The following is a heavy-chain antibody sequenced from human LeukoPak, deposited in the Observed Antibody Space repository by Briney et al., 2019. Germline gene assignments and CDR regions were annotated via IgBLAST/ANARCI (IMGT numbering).Heavy chain of an antibody. V-gene: IGHV3-33*01. D-gene: IGHD2-15*01. CDR3: ARVPYCSGGRCSSWIDH. J-gene: IGHJ4*02. CDR2: IWYDGTNE. CDR1: GFIFSSYG. Sequence: GRSLRLSCAASGFIFSSYGMHWVRPAPGKGLGWVALIWYDGTNEYYTDSVKGRFTISRANSKNTLYLQMNSLRAEDTAVYYCARVPYCSGGRCSSWIDHWGQGTLVTVSS.